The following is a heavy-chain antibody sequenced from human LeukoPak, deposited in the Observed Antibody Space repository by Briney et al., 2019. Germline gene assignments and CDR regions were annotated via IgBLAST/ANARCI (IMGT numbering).Heavy chain of an antibody. Sequence: GGSLRLSCAASGFTFSTYTMNWVRQAPGDGLEWISYISSGSNTIYYADSVKGRFTISRDNAKNSLYLQMNSLRAEDTALYYCARDLRAPRGYYMDVWGKGTTVTVSS. CDR1: GFTFSTYT. J-gene: IGHJ6*03. V-gene: IGHV3-48*04. CDR2: ISSGSNTI. CDR3: ARDLRAPRGYYMDV.